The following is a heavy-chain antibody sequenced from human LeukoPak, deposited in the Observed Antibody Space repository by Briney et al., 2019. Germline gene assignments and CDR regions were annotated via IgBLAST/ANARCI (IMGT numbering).Heavy chain of an antibody. Sequence: SSETLSLTCTVSGGSISSYYWSWIRQPPGKGLEWIGYIYYSGSTNYNPSLKSRVTISVDTSKNQFSLKLSSVTAADTAVYYCAREAGGQQLVYAFDIWGRGTMVTVSS. D-gene: IGHD6-13*01. V-gene: IGHV4-59*01. J-gene: IGHJ3*02. CDR2: IYYSGST. CDR1: GGSISSYY. CDR3: AREAGGQQLVYAFDI.